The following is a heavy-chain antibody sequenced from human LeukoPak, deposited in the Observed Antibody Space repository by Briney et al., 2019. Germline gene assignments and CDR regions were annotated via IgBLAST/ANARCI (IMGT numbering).Heavy chain of an antibody. CDR2: MKGDASLI. Sequence: PGGSLRLSCAASGFSLGNFWMSWVRQAPGRGLQWVASMKGDASLIYYVDSVKGRFTISRDNARNSLYMQMNSLRVEDTAVYYCARLFGGVTTFDYWGQGALVTVSS. D-gene: IGHD2-8*02. V-gene: IGHV3-7*01. CDR1: GFSLGNFW. CDR3: ARLFGGVTTFDY. J-gene: IGHJ4*02.